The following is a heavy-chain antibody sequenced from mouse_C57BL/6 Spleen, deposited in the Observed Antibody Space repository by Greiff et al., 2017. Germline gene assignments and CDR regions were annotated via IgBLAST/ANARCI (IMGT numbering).Heavy chain of an antibody. CDR1: GYSITSGYY. CDR3: AREGGENFDY. Sequence: EVQLQESGPGLVKPSQSLSLPCSVTGYSITSGYYWYWIRQFPGNKLEWMGYISYDGSNNYNPSLTSRISLTRDTSKNQFFLKLNAVTTEDTATYYWAREGGENFDYGGQGTTLTVSS. CDR2: ISYDGSN. V-gene: IGHV3-6*01. J-gene: IGHJ2*01.